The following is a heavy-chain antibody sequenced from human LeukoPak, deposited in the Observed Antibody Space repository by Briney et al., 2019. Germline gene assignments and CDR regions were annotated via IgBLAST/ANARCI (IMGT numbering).Heavy chain of an antibody. Sequence: SVTVSCKASGFTFTNSAVQWARQARGQRLEWIGWIVVASGNTNYAQKFQERVTITRDMSTSTAYMELSSLRSEDTAVYYCARDHGYSYGYTDYWGQGTLVTVSS. CDR2: IVVASGNT. CDR3: ARDHGYSYGYTDY. D-gene: IGHD5-18*01. CDR1: GFTFTNSA. V-gene: IGHV1-58*01. J-gene: IGHJ4*02.